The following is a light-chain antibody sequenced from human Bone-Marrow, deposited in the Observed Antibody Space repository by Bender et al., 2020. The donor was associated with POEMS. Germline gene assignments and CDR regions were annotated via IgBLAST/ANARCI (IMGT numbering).Light chain of an antibody. Sequence: QSALTQPASVSGSPGQSITISCTGTSSDIGGYNYFSWYQQHPGKAPKLMILDVNNRPSGVSNRFSGSKSGNTASLTISGLQAEDEADYFCISYTSSSTLVFGGGTKLTVL. J-gene: IGLJ3*02. V-gene: IGLV2-14*03. CDR3: ISYTSSSTLV. CDR1: SSDIGGYNY. CDR2: DVN.